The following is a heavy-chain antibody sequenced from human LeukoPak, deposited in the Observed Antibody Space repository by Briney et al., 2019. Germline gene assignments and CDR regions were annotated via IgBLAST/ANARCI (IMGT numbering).Heavy chain of an antibody. CDR1: GYTFTSYG. CDR2: ISAYNGNT. CDR3: ARDRPFRGSYPMRYFDY. Sequence: ASVKVSCKASGYTFTSYGISWVRQAPGQGLEWMGWISAYNGNTNYAQKLQGGVTMTTDTSTSTAYMELRSLRSDDTAVYYCARDRPFRGSYPMRYFDYWGQGTLVTVSS. J-gene: IGHJ4*02. V-gene: IGHV1-18*01. D-gene: IGHD1-26*01.